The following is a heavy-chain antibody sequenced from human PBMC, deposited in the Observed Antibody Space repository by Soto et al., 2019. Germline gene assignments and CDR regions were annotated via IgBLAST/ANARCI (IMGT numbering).Heavy chain of an antibody. D-gene: IGHD6-6*01. CDR3: ASNLLTPYSSSTDYYYGMDV. Sequence: GASVKVSCKASGYTFTSYAMHWVRQAPGQRLEWMGWINAGNGNTKYSQKFQGRVTITRDTSASTAYMELSSLRSEDTAVYYCASNLLTPYSSSTDYYYGMDVWGQGTTVTVS. V-gene: IGHV1-3*01. J-gene: IGHJ6*02. CDR1: GYTFTSYA. CDR2: INAGNGNT.